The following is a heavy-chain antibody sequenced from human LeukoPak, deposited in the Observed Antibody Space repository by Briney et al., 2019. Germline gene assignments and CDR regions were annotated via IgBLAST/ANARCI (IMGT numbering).Heavy chain of an antibody. Sequence: SETLSLTCTVSGGSISSYYWSWIRQPAGKGLEWIGRIYTSGSTNYNPSLKSRVTMSVDTSKNQFSLKLSSVTAADTAVYYCARDGSIVGAQHYYYYYMDVWGKGTTVTVSS. V-gene: IGHV4-4*07. D-gene: IGHD1-26*01. J-gene: IGHJ6*03. CDR3: ARDGSIVGAQHYYYYYMDV. CDR1: GGSISSYY. CDR2: IYTSGST.